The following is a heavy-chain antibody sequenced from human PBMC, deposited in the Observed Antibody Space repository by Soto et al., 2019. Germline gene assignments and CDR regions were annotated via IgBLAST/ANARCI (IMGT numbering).Heavy chain of an antibody. Sequence: QLQLQESGPGLVKPSETLSLTCTVSGGSISSSSYYWGWIRQPPGKGLEWIGSIYYSGSTYYNPSLKSRVTISVDTSKNQFSLKLSSVTAADTAVYYCARRIVGATFVAPFDYWGQGTLVTVSS. CDR1: GGSISSSSYY. D-gene: IGHD1-26*01. V-gene: IGHV4-39*01. CDR2: IYYSGST. J-gene: IGHJ4*02. CDR3: ARRIVGATFVAPFDY.